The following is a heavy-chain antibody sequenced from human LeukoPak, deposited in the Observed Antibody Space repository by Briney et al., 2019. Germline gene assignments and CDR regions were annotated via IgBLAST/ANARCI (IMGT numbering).Heavy chain of an antibody. CDR2: ISDSGDST. J-gene: IGHJ4*02. D-gene: IGHD3-10*01. V-gene: IGHV3-23*01. CDR1: GFTFSSYS. Sequence: GGSLRLSCAASGFTFSSYSMTWVRQTPGKGLEWVSGISDSGDSTYYADSVKGRFTISRDKSRNTLYLEMNSLRAEDTAVYYCTKWSGFGNDWGQGTLVPVSS. CDR3: TKWSGFGND.